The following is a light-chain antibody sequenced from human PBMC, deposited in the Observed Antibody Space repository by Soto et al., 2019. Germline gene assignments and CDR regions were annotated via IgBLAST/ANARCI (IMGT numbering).Light chain of an antibody. CDR2: GVS. CDR3: QQYAYSPRT. Sequence: EIVLTQSPGTLSLSPGGRATLSCRTSQSLSSSYLAWYQQKPGQAPRLLIYGVSSRATGIPDRYSGSGSGTDFTLTISRLEPEDFAVYYCQQYAYSPRTFGQGTKLEI. CDR1: QSLSSSY. V-gene: IGKV3-20*01. J-gene: IGKJ2*01.